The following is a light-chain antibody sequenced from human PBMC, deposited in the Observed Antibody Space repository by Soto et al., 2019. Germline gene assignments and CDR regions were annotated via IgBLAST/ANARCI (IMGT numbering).Light chain of an antibody. V-gene: IGKV3-11*01. J-gene: IGKJ1*01. CDR3: QQRSN. CDR2: DAS. CDR1: QSVSSY. Sequence: EIVLTQSPATLSLSPGERATLSCRASQSVSSYLAWYQQKPGQAPRLLIYDASNRATGIPARFSGSVSGTDFTLTIGSLEPEDFAVYYCQQRSNFGQGTKVEIK.